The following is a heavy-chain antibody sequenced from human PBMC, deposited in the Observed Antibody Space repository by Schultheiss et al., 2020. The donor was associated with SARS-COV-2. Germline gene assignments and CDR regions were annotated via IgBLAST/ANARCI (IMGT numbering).Heavy chain of an antibody. Sequence: GESLKISCKAFGYSFANYYISWVRQAPGQGLEYMGWISPYNGNTNQAQKFQGRVTMTTDTSTDTAYMEVRSLRSDDTAVYFCARGKPLQTRLYYYGLDVWGQGTTVTVSS. J-gene: IGHJ6*02. V-gene: IGHV1-18*01. CDR3: ARGKPLQTRLYYYGLDV. CDR2: ISPYNGNT. CDR1: GYSFANYY.